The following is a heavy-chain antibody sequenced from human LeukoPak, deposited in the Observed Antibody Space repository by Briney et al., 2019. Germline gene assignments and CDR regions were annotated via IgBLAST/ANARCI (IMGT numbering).Heavy chain of an antibody. V-gene: IGHV3-9*03. J-gene: IGHJ4*02. CDR3: AKDRSFWSGYYDY. Sequence: PGGSLRLSCAASGFTFDDYAMHWVRQAPGKGLEWVSGISWSSGSIGYADSVKGRFTISRDNAKNSLYLQMNSLRAEDMALYYCAKDRSFWSGYYDYWGQGTLVTVSS. D-gene: IGHD3-3*01. CDR1: GFTFDDYA. CDR2: ISWSSGSI.